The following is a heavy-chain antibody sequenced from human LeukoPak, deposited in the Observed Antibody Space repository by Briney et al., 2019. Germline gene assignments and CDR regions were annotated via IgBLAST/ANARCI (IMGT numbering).Heavy chain of an antibody. D-gene: IGHD6-19*01. CDR1: GFTFSSYA. J-gene: IGHJ4*02. CDR3: AKDGGIAVATGYFDY. Sequence: PGGSLRLSCAASGFTFSSYAMSWVRQAPGKGLEWVSGISGSGVSTYYADSVKGRFTISRDNSKNTLYLQMNSLRAEDTAVYYCAKDGGIAVATGYFDYWGQGTLVTVSS. CDR2: ISGSGVST. V-gene: IGHV3-23*01.